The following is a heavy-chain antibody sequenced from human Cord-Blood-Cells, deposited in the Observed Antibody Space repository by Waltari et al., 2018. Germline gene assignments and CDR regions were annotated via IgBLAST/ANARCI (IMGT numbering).Heavy chain of an antibody. CDR2: IYWDDDK. CDR3: AHRQNDRDAYYYYGMDV. J-gene: IGHJ6*02. V-gene: IGHV2-5*02. Sequence: QITLKESGPTLVKPTQTLTLTCTFSGFSLSTSGVGVGWIRQPPGKALEWLALIYWDDDKRYSPSLKSRLTITKDTSKNQVVLTMTNRDPVDTATYYCAHRQNDRDAYYYYGMDVWGQGTTVTVSS. CDR1: GFSLSTSGVG.